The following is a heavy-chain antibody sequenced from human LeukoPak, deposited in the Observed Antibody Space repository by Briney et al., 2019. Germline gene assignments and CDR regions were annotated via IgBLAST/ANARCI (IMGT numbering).Heavy chain of an antibody. V-gene: IGHV4-61*01. D-gene: IGHD4-17*01. CDR2: IYYSGST. CDR1: GGSVSSGNYY. Sequence: SETLSLTCTVSGGSVSSGNYYWSWIRQPPGKGLEWLGYIYYSGSTNYNPSLKSRVTISVDRSKNQFSLKLSSVTAADTAVYYCARGGPDYGDYIFNWGQGTLVTVSS. J-gene: IGHJ4*02. CDR3: ARGGPDYGDYIFN.